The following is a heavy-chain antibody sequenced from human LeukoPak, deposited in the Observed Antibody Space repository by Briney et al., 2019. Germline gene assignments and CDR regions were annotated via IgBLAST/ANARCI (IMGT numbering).Heavy chain of an antibody. CDR2: IYYSGST. J-gene: IGHJ4*02. CDR1: GGSISSYY. D-gene: IGHD6-13*01. Sequence: PSETLSLTCTVSGGSISSYYLSWIRQPPGKGLDWIGYIYYSGSTSYNPSLKSRVTISVDTSKNHFSLKVTSVTGADTAVYYCARGPELAAGSNFDYWGQGILVTVSS. V-gene: IGHV4-59*01. CDR3: ARGPELAAGSNFDY.